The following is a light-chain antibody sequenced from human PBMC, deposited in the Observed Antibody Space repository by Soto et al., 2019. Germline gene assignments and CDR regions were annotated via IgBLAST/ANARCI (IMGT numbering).Light chain of an antibody. J-gene: IGLJ1*01. V-gene: IGLV1-40*01. CDR2: ANS. Sequence: QSVLKQPPSVSGAPGQRVTISFSGSSSNIGAGYDVHWYQQLPGTAPKLLIYANSNRPSGVPDRFSGSKSGTSASLAITGLQAEDEADYYCQSYDNSLSGYVFGPGTKVTVL. CDR1: SSNIGAGYD. CDR3: QSYDNSLSGYV.